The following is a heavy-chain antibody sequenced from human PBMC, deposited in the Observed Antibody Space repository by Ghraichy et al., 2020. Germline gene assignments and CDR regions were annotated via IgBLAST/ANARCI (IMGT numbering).Heavy chain of an antibody. CDR3: TTDIDYGDFGGVDP. J-gene: IGHJ5*02. CDR1: GFTFSNAW. Sequence: GGSLRLSCAASGFTFSNAWMSWVRQAPGKGLEWVGRIKSKTDGGTTDYAAPVKGRFTISRDDSKNTLYLQMNSLKTEDTAVYYCTTDIDYGDFGGVDPWGQGTLVTVSS. V-gene: IGHV3-15*01. CDR2: IKSKTDGGTT. D-gene: IGHD4-17*01.